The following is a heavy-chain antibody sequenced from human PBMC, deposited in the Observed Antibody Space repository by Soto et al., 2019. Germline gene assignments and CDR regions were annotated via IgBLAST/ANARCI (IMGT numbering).Heavy chain of an antibody. CDR1: GYTFTSYA. Sequence: QVQLVQSGAEVKKPGASVKVSCKASGYTFTSYAMHWVRQAPGQRLEWMGWINAGNGNTKYSQKFQSRVTITRDTSASTAYMELSSLRAEDTAGYYCARAGGWYSSSSYWGQGTLVTVSS. D-gene: IGHD6-6*01. CDR3: ARAGGWYSSSSY. V-gene: IGHV1-3*01. J-gene: IGHJ4*02. CDR2: INAGNGNT.